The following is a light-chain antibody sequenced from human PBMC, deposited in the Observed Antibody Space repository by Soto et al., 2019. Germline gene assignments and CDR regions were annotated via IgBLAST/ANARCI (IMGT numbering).Light chain of an antibody. J-gene: IGLJ2*01. CDR1: SGVY. Sequence: QSVLTQPASVSGSPGQSVTISCTGTSGVYVSWYQHHPGKAPKLIIYEVYNRPSGISDRFSGSKSGNTASLTISGLQAEDEADYYCSSYTTTNTLLFGGGTKVTVL. V-gene: IGLV2-14*01. CDR2: EVY. CDR3: SSYTTTNTLL.